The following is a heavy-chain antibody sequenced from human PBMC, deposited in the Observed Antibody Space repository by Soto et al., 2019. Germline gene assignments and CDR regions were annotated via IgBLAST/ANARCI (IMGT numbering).Heavy chain of an antibody. V-gene: IGHV1-69*19. D-gene: IGHD3-10*01. CDR2: ISPMFGAA. J-gene: IGHJ4*02. Sequence: QVQLVQSGAEMKKPGSSVKVSCQSSGGTFNTYAMNWVRQAPGQGPEWMGDISPMFGAANYAPKFQGRVTITADESTGTSYMQLSSLTSEDTALYFWAREVQVHTPAFLYWGQGTLVTVSS. CDR3: AREVQVHTPAFLY. CDR1: GGTFNTYA.